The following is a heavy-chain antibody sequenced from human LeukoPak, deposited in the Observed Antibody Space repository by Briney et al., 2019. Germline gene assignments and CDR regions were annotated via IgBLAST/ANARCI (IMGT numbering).Heavy chain of an antibody. CDR3: ARRGMKTIAAANDY. CDR2: IYPGDSDT. D-gene: IGHD6-25*01. V-gene: IGHV5-51*01. Sequence: GESLQIPCKGSGYSFTSYWIVWVRQMPGKGLEWMGIIYPGDSDTRYSPSFQGQVTISADKSISTAYLQWTSLKASDSAMYYRARRGMKTIAAANDYWGQGTLVTVSS. CDR1: GYSFTSYW. J-gene: IGHJ4*02.